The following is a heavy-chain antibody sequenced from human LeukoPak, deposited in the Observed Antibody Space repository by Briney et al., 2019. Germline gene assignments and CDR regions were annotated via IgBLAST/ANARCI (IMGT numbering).Heavy chain of an antibody. CDR3: ARQSHDYGDYGSFDY. CDR2: IYPGDSDT. D-gene: IGHD4-17*01. CDR1: GYSFTSYW. J-gene: IGHJ4*02. V-gene: IGHV5-51*01. Sequence: GESLKISCKGSGYSFTSYWIGWVRQMPRKGLEWMGIIYPGDSDTRYSPSFQGQVTISADKSISTAYLQWSSLKASDTAMYYCARQSHDYGDYGSFDYWGQGTLVTVSP.